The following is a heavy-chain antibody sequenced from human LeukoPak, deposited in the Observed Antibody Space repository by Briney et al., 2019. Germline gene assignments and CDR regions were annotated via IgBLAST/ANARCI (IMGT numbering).Heavy chain of an antibody. CDR1: GGSISRYY. J-gene: IGHJ6*03. CDR2: IYYSGST. CDR3: ARETSQKGAHYMDV. Sequence: ETSETLSLTCTVSGGSISRYYWSWIRQPAGKGLEWIGYIYYSGSTNYNPSLKSRVTISVDTSKNQFSLKLSSVTAADTAVYYCARETSQKGAHYMDVWGKGTTVTISS. D-gene: IGHD3-16*01. V-gene: IGHV4-59*01.